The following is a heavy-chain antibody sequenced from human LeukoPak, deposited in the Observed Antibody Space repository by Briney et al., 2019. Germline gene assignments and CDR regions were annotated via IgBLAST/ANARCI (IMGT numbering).Heavy chain of an antibody. Sequence: EASVKVSCKASGGTLSSYAISWVRQAPGHGLEWMGGIIPIFGTANYAQKFQGRVTITTDESTSTAYMELSSLRSEDTAVYYCAVPHYDYVWGSYRHDYWGQGTLVTVSS. J-gene: IGHJ4*02. CDR2: IIPIFGTA. V-gene: IGHV1-69*05. D-gene: IGHD3-16*02. CDR3: AVPHYDYVWGSYRHDY. CDR1: GGTLSSYA.